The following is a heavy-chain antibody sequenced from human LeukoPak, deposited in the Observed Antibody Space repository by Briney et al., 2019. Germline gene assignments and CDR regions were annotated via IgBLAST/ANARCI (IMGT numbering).Heavy chain of an antibody. CDR3: ARGQWLDNS. V-gene: IGHV4-34*01. Sequence: KPSETLSLTCTVSGGSISSYYWSWIRQSPGKGLEWIGEINHSGSTNYNPSLKSRVTMSIDTSKNQFSLKLTSVTAADTAVYYCARGQWLDNSWGQGTLVTVSS. CDR2: INHSGST. D-gene: IGHD6-19*01. J-gene: IGHJ4*02. CDR1: GGSISSYY.